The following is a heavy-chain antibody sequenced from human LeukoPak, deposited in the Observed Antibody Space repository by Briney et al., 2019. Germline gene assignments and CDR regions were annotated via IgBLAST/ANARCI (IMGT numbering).Heavy chain of an antibody. CDR1: GFTFSHYS. D-gene: IGHD1-26*01. Sequence: GGSLRLSCAASGFTFSHYSMHWVRQAPGKGLEYVSAINSNGDDTYYADSVKGRFTISRDNSKNTLYLQMGSLRAEDMAVYYCARDLGRSPDCWGQGTLVTVSS. V-gene: IGHV3-64*02. CDR2: INSNGDDT. J-gene: IGHJ4*02. CDR3: ARDLGRSPDC.